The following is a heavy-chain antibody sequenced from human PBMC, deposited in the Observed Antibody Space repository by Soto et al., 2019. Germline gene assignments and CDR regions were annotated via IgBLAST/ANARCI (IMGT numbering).Heavy chain of an antibody. D-gene: IGHD6-19*01. J-gene: IGHJ3*02. CDR2: ISYNGNNQ. Sequence: QIQLVESGGGVVQLGASQRLSCAASGFTLSSYGMHWVRQAPGKGLEWVAVISYNGNNQYYADSVRGRFTISRDNSKSTLYLQMNSLRAEDTAVYYCAKDRGHLAVAAITGGGDFDKWGQGTMVTVSS. V-gene: IGHV3-30*18. CDR1: GFTLSSYG. CDR3: AKDRGHLAVAAITGGGDFDK.